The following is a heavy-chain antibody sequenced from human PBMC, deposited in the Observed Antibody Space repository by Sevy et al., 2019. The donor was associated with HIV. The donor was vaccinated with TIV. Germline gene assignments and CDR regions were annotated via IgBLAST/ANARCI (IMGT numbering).Heavy chain of an antibody. CDR3: ARDSRNGLDP. CDR2: IWYDGINK. V-gene: IGHV3-33*01. J-gene: IGHJ5*02. Sequence: GGFLRLSCVASGFIFSTYGMHWVRQAPGKGLEWVAVIWYDGINKDYADSVKGRFIISRDNSKNTMYLEMDSLRAEDTAVYYCARDSRNGLDPWGHGALVTVSS. CDR1: GFIFSTYG. D-gene: IGHD2-8*01.